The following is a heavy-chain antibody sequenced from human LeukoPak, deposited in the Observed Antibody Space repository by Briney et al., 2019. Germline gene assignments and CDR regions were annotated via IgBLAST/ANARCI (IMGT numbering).Heavy chain of an antibody. D-gene: IGHD3-22*01. CDR2: IKHDGSEK. Sequence: GGSLRLSCAASGFIFTNYFMSWVRQAPGKGLEWVASIKHDGSEKYYVDSVRGRFTISRDNARNSLYLQMNSLRADDTAVYYCVRHYYDGSAYFFDCWGQGTLVTVSS. V-gene: IGHV3-7*01. CDR1: GFIFTNYF. J-gene: IGHJ4*02. CDR3: VRHYYDGSAYFFDC.